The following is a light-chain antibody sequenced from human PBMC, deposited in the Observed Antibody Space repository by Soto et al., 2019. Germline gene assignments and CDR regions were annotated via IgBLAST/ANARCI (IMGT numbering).Light chain of an antibody. Sequence: QSALTQPASVSGSPGQSITFSCTGTSSDVGGYNYVSWYQQHPGKAPKLMIYDVTNRPSGVSDRFSGSKSGNTASLTISGLAADDQADYFCCSYTSSSTYVFGTGTKLTVL. J-gene: IGLJ1*01. CDR1: SSDVGGYNY. CDR2: DVT. V-gene: IGLV2-14*03. CDR3: CSYTSSSTYV.